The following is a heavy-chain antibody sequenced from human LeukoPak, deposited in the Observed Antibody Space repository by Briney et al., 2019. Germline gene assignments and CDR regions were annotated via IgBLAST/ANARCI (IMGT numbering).Heavy chain of an antibody. Sequence: PSETLSLTCAVYGGSFSGYYWSWTRQPPGKGLEWIGEINHSGSTNYNPSLKSRVTISVDTSKNQFSLKLSSVTAADTAVYYCARGGGIVVVPAAMGYAFDIWGQGTMVTVSS. V-gene: IGHV4-34*01. J-gene: IGHJ3*02. D-gene: IGHD2-2*01. CDR3: ARGGGIVVVPAAMGYAFDI. CDR1: GGSFSGYY. CDR2: INHSGST.